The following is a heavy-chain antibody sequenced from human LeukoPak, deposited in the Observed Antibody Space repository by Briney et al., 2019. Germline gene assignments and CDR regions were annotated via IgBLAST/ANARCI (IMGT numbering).Heavy chain of an antibody. CDR3: ATASTITIFAAFDI. D-gene: IGHD3-3*01. CDR1: GYTLTELS. V-gene: IGHV1-24*01. J-gene: IGHJ3*02. Sequence: ASVKVSCKVSGYTLTELSMHWVRQAPGKGLEWMGGFDPEDGETIYAQKFQGRVTTTEDTSTDTAYMELSSLRSEDTAVYYCATASTITIFAAFDIWGQGTMVTVSS. CDR2: FDPEDGET.